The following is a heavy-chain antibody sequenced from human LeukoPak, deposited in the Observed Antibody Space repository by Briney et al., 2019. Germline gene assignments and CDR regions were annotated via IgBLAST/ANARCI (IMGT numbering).Heavy chain of an antibody. J-gene: IGHJ4*02. CDR1: GYTFTSYG. CDR3: ATPGTYDSSGWDFDY. D-gene: IGHD3-22*01. Sequence: GASVKVSCKAFGYTFTSYGISWVRQAPGQGLEWMGWISAYNGNTNYAQKFQGRVTITTDESTSTAYMELSSLRSEDTAVYYCATPGTYDSSGWDFDYWGQGTLVTVSS. CDR2: ISAYNGNT. V-gene: IGHV1-18*01.